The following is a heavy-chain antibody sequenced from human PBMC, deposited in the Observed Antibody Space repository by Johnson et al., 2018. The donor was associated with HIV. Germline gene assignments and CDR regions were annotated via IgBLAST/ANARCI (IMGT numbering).Heavy chain of an antibody. V-gene: IGHV3-30*18. J-gene: IGHJ3*02. CDR1: GFTFSSYG. D-gene: IGHD4/OR15-4a*01. CDR2: ISYDGSNK. Sequence: QMLLVESGGGVVQPGRSLRLSCAASGFTFSSYGMHWVRQAPGKGLEWVAVISYDGSNKYYADSVKGRFTISRDNSNNTLYLQMNSLRVEDTAVYYCAKGRNTYGADVFDIWGQGTMVTVSS. CDR3: AKGRNTYGADVFDI.